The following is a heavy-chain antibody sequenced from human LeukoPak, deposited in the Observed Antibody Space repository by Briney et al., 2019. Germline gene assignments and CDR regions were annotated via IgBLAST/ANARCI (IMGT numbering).Heavy chain of an antibody. CDR2: ISSSGTT. D-gene: IGHD3-10*01. V-gene: IGHV4-39*07. Sequence: SSETLSLTCSVSGGSISSGNYYWGWIRQPPGKGLEWIGSISSSGTTYYNPSLKSRVTISADTSKTQFSLKLSSVTAVDTAVYYCARSGSGSYTWFDPWGQGTLVTVSS. J-gene: IGHJ5*02. CDR1: GGSISSGNYY. CDR3: ARSGSGSYTWFDP.